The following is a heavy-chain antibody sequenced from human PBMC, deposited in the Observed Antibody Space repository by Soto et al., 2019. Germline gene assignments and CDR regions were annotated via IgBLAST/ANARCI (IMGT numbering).Heavy chain of an antibody. CDR3: ARDRRDGYNFDY. D-gene: IGHD5-12*01. Sequence: PGGSLSLSCAASGFTFSSYSMNWVRQAPGKGLEWVSSISSGNSYICYADSVKGRFTISRDNAKNSLYLQMNSLRAEDTAVYYCARDRRDGYNFDYWGQGTLVTVSS. CDR2: ISSGNSYI. V-gene: IGHV3-21*01. J-gene: IGHJ4*02. CDR1: GFTFSSYS.